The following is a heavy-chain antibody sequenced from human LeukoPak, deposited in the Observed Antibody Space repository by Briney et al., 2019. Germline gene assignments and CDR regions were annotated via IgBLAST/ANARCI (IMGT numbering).Heavy chain of an antibody. J-gene: IGHJ5*02. CDR2: IYTSGST. CDR3: ARDLRIGYSYGRSQNWFDP. Sequence: SETLSLTCTVSGGSISSYYWGWIRQPAGKGLEWIGRIYTSGSTNYNPSLKSRVTMSVDTSKNQFSLKLSSVTAADTAVYYCARDLRIGYSYGRSQNWFDPWGQGTLVTVSS. D-gene: IGHD5-18*01. V-gene: IGHV4-4*07. CDR1: GGSISSYY.